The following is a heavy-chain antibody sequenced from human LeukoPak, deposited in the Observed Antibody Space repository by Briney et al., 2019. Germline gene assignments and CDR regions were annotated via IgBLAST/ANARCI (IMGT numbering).Heavy chain of an antibody. V-gene: IGHV1-18*01. CDR2: ISGNNDNP. D-gene: IGHD2-2*01. CDR1: GYTFSNFG. Sequence: VASVKVSCKTSGYTFSNFGINWVRQAPGQGPEWMGWISGNNDNPNYGQKFQGRFTVTTDSSTSTAYMELRNLRFDDTAVYYCARDGTSTDDYWGQGTLVTVSS. J-gene: IGHJ4*02. CDR3: ARDGTSTDDY.